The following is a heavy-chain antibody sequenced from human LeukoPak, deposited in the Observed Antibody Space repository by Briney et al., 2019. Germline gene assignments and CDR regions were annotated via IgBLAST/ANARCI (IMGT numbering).Heavy chain of an antibody. Sequence: ASVKVSCKASGYTFTSYDISWVRQAAGQGLEWMGWMNPNSGNTGYAQKFKGRVTMTGNTSINTAYMELSSLRSEDTAVYYCAKGLRDSSGREYFQHWGQGTLVTVSS. J-gene: IGHJ1*01. CDR3: AKGLRDSSGREYFQH. V-gene: IGHV1-8*01. CDR2: MNPNSGNT. CDR1: GYTFTSYD. D-gene: IGHD3-22*01.